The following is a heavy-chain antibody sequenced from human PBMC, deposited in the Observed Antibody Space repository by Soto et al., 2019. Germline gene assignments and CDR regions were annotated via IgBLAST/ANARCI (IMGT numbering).Heavy chain of an antibody. CDR1: GGSFSGYY. J-gene: IGHJ4*02. CDR3: ARGRSRSKLDY. V-gene: IGHV4-34*01. Sequence: PSETLSLTCAVYGGSFSGYYWSWIRQPPGKGLEWIGEINHSGSTNYNPSLKSRVTISVDTSKNQFSLKLSSVTAADTAVYYCARGRSRSKLDYWGQGTLVTVSS. CDR2: INHSGST.